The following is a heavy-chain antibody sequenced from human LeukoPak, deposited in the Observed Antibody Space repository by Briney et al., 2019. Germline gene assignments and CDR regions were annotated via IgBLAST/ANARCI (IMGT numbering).Heavy chain of an antibody. Sequence: GGSLSLSCAASGFTFSSYAMSWVRQAPGKGLEWVSAISGSGGSTYYADSVKGRFTISRDNSKNTLYLQMNSLRAEDTAVYYCAKLNYYDSSGYSTPLDYWGQGTLVTVSS. V-gene: IGHV3-23*01. D-gene: IGHD3-22*01. CDR1: GFTFSSYA. CDR2: ISGSGGST. J-gene: IGHJ4*02. CDR3: AKLNYYDSSGYSTPLDY.